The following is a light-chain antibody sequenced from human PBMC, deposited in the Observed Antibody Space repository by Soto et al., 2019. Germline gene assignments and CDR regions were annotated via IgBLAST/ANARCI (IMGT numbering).Light chain of an antibody. CDR2: INN. CDR1: SSNIGAGYD. Sequence: QSVLTQPPSVSGAPGQRVAVSCTRSSSNIGAGYDVNWYQQLPGTAPKLLIYINNNRPSGVPDRFSGSRSGTSASLAITGLQAEDEADYYCQSYDSSLSGSVFGGGTKLTVL. V-gene: IGLV1-40*01. CDR3: QSYDSSLSGSV. J-gene: IGLJ3*02.